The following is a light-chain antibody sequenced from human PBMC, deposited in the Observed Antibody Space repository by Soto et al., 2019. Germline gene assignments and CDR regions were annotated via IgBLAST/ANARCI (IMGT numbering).Light chain of an antibody. CDR3: QQYGRSPFT. CDR1: QSVSSSY. V-gene: IGKV3-20*01. J-gene: IGKJ3*01. Sequence: EIVLTQYPGTLSLSPGERAPLSCRASQSVSSSYLAWYQQKPGQAPRLRIYGASSRATGIPGRFSGSGSGTDFTLTISRLEPEDFAVYYCQQYGRSPFTFGPGTKVDIK. CDR2: GAS.